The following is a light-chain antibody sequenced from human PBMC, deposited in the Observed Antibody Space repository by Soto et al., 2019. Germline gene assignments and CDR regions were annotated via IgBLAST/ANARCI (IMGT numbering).Light chain of an antibody. Sequence: AIRMTQSPSSFSASTGDRVTITCRASQGISSYLAWYQQKPGKAPKLLIYAASTLQSGVPSRFSGSGSGTDFTLTLSCLQSEDFATYYCQQYSSYPSAFGQGTKVEIK. CDR1: QGISSY. CDR3: QQYSSYPSA. J-gene: IGKJ1*01. CDR2: AAS. V-gene: IGKV1-8*01.